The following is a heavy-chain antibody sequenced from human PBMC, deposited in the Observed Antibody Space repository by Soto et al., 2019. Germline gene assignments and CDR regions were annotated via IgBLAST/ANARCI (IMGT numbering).Heavy chain of an antibody. J-gene: IGHJ3*02. D-gene: IGHD5-12*01. CDR2: IYWDDDK. V-gene: IGHV2-5*02. CDR1: GISLSTDAVG. Sequence: ESGPTLVNPTQTLTLTCPFSGISLSTDAVGVAWIRQPPGKALEWLALIYWDDDKRYSPSLKSRLTIIKDTSKNQVVLTMTNMDPVDTATYYCAHRGEVATIISDAFDIWGPGTSVTVSS. CDR3: AHRGEVATIISDAFDI.